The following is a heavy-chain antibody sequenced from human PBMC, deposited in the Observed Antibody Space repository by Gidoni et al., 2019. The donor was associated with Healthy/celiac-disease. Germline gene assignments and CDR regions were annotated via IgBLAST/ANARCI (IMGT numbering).Heavy chain of an antibody. CDR2: IWYDGSNK. D-gene: IGHD3-10*01. J-gene: IGHJ4*02. Sequence: QVQLVESGGGVVQPGRSLRLSCAASGFTFSSYGMHWVRQAPGKGREGVAVIWYDGSNKYYADSVKGRFTISRDNSKNTLYLQMNSLRAEDTAVYYCARVDMVREVFDYWGQGTLVTVSS. CDR3: ARVDMVREVFDY. CDR1: GFTFSSYG. V-gene: IGHV3-33*01.